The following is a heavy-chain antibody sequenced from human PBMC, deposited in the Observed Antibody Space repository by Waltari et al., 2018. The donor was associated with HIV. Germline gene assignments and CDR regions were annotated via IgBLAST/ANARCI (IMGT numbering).Heavy chain of an antibody. D-gene: IGHD2-8*01. V-gene: IGHV4-34*01. CDR2: INHSGST. J-gene: IGHJ1*01. CDR1: GGSLSGYY. Sequence: QVQLQQWDAGLLKPSETLSLTCGVYGGSLSGYYWNWIRQAPGKGLEWIGEINHSGSTNYSPPLKSRLTISVDTSKSQFSLKLKSVTAADTAGYYCARGRRMYFQLWGQGTLVIVSS. CDR3: ARGRRMYFQL.